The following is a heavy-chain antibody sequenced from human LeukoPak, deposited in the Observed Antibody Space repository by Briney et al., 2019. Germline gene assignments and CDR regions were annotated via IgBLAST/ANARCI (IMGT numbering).Heavy chain of an antibody. CDR3: ARQEVTAYYFDY. V-gene: IGHV4-34*01. J-gene: IGHJ4*02. CDR2: INHSGST. CDR1: GGSFSGYY. D-gene: IGHD2-21*02. Sequence: SETLSLTCAVYGGSFSGYYWSWIRQPPGKGLEWIGEINHSGSTNYNPSLKSRVTISVDTSKNQFSLKLSSVTAADTAVYYCARQEVTAYYFDYRGQGTLVTVSS.